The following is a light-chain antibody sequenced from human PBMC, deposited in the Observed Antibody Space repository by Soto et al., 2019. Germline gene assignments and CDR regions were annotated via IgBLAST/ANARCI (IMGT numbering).Light chain of an antibody. CDR3: QQLKSYPLT. CDR1: QSISTW. J-gene: IGKJ4*01. Sequence: DIQMTQSPSTLSASVGDRVTITCRASQSISTWLAWYQQKSGKAPKLLIYEASSLGSGVPSRFSGSGSGTEFTLTISSLQPDDFATYYCQQLKSYPLTFGGGTKVDIK. V-gene: IGKV1-5*03. CDR2: EAS.